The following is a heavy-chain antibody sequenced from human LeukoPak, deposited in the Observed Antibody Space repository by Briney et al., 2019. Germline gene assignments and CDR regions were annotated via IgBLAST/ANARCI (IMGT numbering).Heavy chain of an antibody. J-gene: IGHJ4*02. D-gene: IGHD3-22*01. Sequence: SETLSLTCAVYGGSFSGYYWSWIRQPPGKGLEWIGEINHSGSTNYNPSLKSQVTISVDTSKNQFSLKLSSVTAADTAVYYCARKTKVSMIVVVTRYYFDYWGQGTLVTVSS. CDR2: INHSGST. V-gene: IGHV4-34*01. CDR3: ARKTKVSMIVVVTRYYFDY. CDR1: GGSFSGYY.